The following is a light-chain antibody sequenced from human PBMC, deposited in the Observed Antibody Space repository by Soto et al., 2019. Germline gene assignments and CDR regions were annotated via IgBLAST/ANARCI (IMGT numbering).Light chain of an antibody. J-gene: IGKJ4*01. CDR2: SAS. V-gene: IGKV3-15*01. Sequence: EVVMTQSPATLSVSPGERATLSCRASQFVSTNLAWYQQKPGQAPWLLIYSASTRATGIPARFSGSGSGTEFTLTISSLQSEDSAVYYCQQFNNWPPLTFGGGTKVEIK. CDR3: QQFNNWPPLT. CDR1: QFVSTN.